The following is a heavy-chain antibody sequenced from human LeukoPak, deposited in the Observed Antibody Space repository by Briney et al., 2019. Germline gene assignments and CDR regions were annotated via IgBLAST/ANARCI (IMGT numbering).Heavy chain of an antibody. Sequence: GGSLRLSCAASGFTFSSYSMNWVRQAPGKGLEWVAFIRYDGSNKYYADSVKGRFTISRDNSKNTLYLQMNSLRAEDTAVYYCAKPPLLRQYFDYWGQGTLVTVSS. CDR2: IRYDGSNK. D-gene: IGHD3-22*01. CDR3: AKPPLLRQYFDY. V-gene: IGHV3-30*02. CDR1: GFTFSSYS. J-gene: IGHJ4*02.